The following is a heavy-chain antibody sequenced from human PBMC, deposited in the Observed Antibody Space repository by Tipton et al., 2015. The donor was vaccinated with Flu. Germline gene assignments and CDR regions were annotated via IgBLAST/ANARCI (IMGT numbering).Heavy chain of an antibody. CDR1: GDSIGSDYY. CDR2: IYHRGNT. D-gene: IGHD6-6*01. Sequence: TLSLTCSLSGDSIGSDYYWGWIRQAPGKGLEWIGNIYHRGNTYHNPSLKSRVTISVDTSKNQFSLKLSSVTAADTAVYYCARDKRGGTARPHFDYWGQGNLVTVSS. V-gene: IGHV4-38-2*02. J-gene: IGHJ4*02. CDR3: ARDKRGGTARPHFDY.